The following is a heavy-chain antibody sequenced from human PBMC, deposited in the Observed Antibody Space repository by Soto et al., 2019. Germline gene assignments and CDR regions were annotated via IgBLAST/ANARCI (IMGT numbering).Heavy chain of an antibody. CDR3: ARGWFSGIAAAALAGWFDP. V-gene: IGHV4-34*01. Sequence: TLSLTCAVYGGSFSGYYWSWIRQPPGKGLEWIGEINHSGSTNYNPSLKSRVTISVDTSKNQFSLKLSSVTAAGTAVYYCARGWFSGIAAAALAGWFDPWGQGTLVTVSS. D-gene: IGHD6-13*01. CDR2: INHSGST. CDR1: GGSFSGYY. J-gene: IGHJ5*02.